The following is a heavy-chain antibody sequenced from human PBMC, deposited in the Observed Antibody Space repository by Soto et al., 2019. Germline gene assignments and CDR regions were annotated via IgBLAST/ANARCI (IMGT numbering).Heavy chain of an antibody. J-gene: IGHJ4*02. CDR2: ISGSGAKT. CDR3: TKGPRGEYFWGRNIPIYYFDY. CDR1: GFIFSNYA. D-gene: IGHD3-16*01. Sequence: EVQLLDSGGDLVQPGGSLRLSCAASGFIFSNYAMNWVRQTPGKGLEWVSGISGSGAKTYYADSVKGRFTISRDDSKNTLFLQMNSLRAEDTAVYYCTKGPRGEYFWGRNIPIYYFDYWGQGTLVTVSA. V-gene: IGHV3-23*01.